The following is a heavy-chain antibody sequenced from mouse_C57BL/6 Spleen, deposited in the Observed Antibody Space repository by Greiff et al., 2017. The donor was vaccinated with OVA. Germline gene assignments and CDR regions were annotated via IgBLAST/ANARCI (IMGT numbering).Heavy chain of an antibody. J-gene: IGHJ1*03. CDR2: ISSGGSYT. V-gene: IGHV5-6*01. D-gene: IGHD2-1*01. CDR3: ARYDTVYYGNYGWYFDV. Sequence: DVQLQESGGDLVKPGGSLKLSCAASGFTFSSYGMSWVRQTPDKRLEWVATISSGGSYTYYPDSVKGRFTISRDNAKDTLYLQMSSLKSEDTAMYYCARYDTVYYGNYGWYFDVWGTGTTVTVSS. CDR1: GFTFSSYG.